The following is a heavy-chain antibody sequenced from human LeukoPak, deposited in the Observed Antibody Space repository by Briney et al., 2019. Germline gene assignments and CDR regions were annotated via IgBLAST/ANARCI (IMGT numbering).Heavy chain of an antibody. CDR2: IYSGGST. J-gene: IGHJ4*02. D-gene: IGHD6-13*01. CDR1: GFTFSSYS. Sequence: PGGSLRLSCAASGFTFSSYSMNWVRQAPGKGLEWVSVIYSGGSTYYADSVKGRFTISRHNSKNTLYLQMNSLRAEDTAVYYCARAGSSSWYVDWGQGTLVTVSS. V-gene: IGHV3-53*04. CDR3: ARAGSSSWYVD.